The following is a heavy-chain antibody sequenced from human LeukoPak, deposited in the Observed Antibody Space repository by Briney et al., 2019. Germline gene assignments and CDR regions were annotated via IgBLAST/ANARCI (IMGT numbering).Heavy chain of an antibody. V-gene: IGHV4-34*01. CDR1: GGSFSGYY. Sequence: PSETLSLTCAVYGGSFSGYYWSWIRQPPGKGLEWIGEINHSGSTNYNPSLKSRVTISVDTSKNQFSLQLNSVSPEDTAVYYCGRESPSGWTEFWGQGTLVTVSS. CDR3: GRESPSGWTEF. J-gene: IGHJ4*02. D-gene: IGHD6-19*01. CDR2: INHSGST.